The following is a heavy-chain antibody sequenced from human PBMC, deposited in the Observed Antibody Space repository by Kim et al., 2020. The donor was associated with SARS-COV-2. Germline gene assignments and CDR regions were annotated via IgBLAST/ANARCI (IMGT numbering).Heavy chain of an antibody. CDR3: ARDIKFDEFAFFDL. Sequence: GGSLRLSCAASGITLTNNHMNWVRQAPGKGLEWVSVIYGGGTIDYADSVKDRFTISRDTSKNTVYLEMNSLRAEDTAVYYCARDIKFDEFAFFDLWGRGT. D-gene: IGHD3-10*01. CDR2: IYGGGTI. V-gene: IGHV3-66*01. CDR1: GITLTNNH. J-gene: IGHJ2*01.